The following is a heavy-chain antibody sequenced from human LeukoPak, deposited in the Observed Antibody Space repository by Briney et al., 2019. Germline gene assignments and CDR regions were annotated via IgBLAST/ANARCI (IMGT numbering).Heavy chain of an antibody. Sequence: PGGSLRLSCAASGFTFRSYAMSWVRQPPGKGLEWVSGIDSGGSTYYPDSVKGRFTISRDYSKNTLYLQMNSLRAEDTALYYCAKGAVAGTAFFDYWGQGTLVTVS. CDR1: GFTFRSYA. J-gene: IGHJ4*02. V-gene: IGHV3-23*01. CDR2: IDSGGST. D-gene: IGHD6-19*01. CDR3: AKGAVAGTAFFDY.